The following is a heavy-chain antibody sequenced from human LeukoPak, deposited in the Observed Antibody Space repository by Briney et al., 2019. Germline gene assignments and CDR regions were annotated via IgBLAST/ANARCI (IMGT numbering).Heavy chain of an antibody. Sequence: SETLSLTCAVYGGSFSGYYWSWIRQPPGKGLEWIGEINHSGSTTYNPSLKSRVTISLDTSKNQFSLKLSSVTAADTAVYYCARGRCSSTSCYGRSGLSWGDYYYYGMDVWGQGTTVTVSS. CDR1: GGSFSGYY. CDR2: INHSGST. V-gene: IGHV4-34*01. J-gene: IGHJ6*02. D-gene: IGHD2-2*01. CDR3: ARGRCSSTSCYGRSGLSWGDYYYYGMDV.